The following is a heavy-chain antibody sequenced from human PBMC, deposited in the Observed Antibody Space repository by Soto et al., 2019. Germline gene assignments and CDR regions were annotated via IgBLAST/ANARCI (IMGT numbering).Heavy chain of an antibody. J-gene: IGHJ4*02. CDR2: ISYDGSKK. CDR1: GFTFSSLG. CDR3: ARARGWIWAPFDN. D-gene: IGHD6-19*01. Sequence: QVKLVESGGGVVQPGRYLRLSCAASGFTFSSLGMDWVRQAPGKGLEWAALISYDGSKKYYGDSVKGRFTIPRDNSRNPLHLQMSGPRPEDTGVYYCARARGWIWAPFDNWGQGTLVTVSS. V-gene: IGHV3-30-3*01.